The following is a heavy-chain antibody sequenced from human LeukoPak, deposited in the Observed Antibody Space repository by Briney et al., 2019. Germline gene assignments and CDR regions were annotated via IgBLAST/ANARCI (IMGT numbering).Heavy chain of an antibody. CDR1: GFTFSSYG. V-gene: IGHV3-30*02. D-gene: IGHD3-9*01. CDR3: AKDHDILTGYPLFVF. J-gene: IGHJ4*02. CDR2: IRYDGSNK. Sequence: GGSLRLSCAASGFTFSSYGMHWVRQAPPKGLEWVAFIRYDGSNKYYADSVKGRFTISRDNSKNTLYLQMNSLRAEDTAVYYCAKDHDILTGYPLFVFWGQGTLVTVSS.